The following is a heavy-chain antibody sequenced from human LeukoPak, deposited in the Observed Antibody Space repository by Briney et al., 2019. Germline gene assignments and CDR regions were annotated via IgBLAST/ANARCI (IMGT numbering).Heavy chain of an antibody. D-gene: IGHD3-3*01. CDR3: ARDLGITIFGVVTVNLDY. Sequence: GGSLRLSCAASGFTFSSYWMHWVRQASGKGLVWVSRINSDGSSTGYADSVKGRFTISRDNAKNTLYLQMNSLRAEDTAVYYCARDLGITIFGVVTVNLDYWGQGTLVTVSS. CDR2: INSDGSST. V-gene: IGHV3-74*01. CDR1: GFTFSSYW. J-gene: IGHJ4*02.